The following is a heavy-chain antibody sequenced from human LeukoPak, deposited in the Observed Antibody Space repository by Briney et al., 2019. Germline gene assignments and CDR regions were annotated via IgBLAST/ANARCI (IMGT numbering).Heavy chain of an antibody. V-gene: IGHV3-49*04. D-gene: IGHD5-18*01. Sequence: GRTLRLSCTASGVSFCDNTMCWGCHGQREGIERGCFIRIKANGGTTEYAASVKRRFTISRDDSKSIAYLQMDSLKPDDTAVYYCTRGPIQLWLYYGMDVWGQGTTVIVPS. CDR1: GVSFCDNT. CDR3: TRGPIQLWLYYGMDV. J-gene: IGHJ6*02. CDR2: IRIKANGGTT.